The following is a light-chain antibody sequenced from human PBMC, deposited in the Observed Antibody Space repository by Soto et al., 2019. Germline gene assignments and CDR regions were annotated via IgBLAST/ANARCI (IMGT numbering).Light chain of an antibody. Sequence: VLTQSPATLSLSPGERATLSCRASQSLSRHLAWYQQIPGQAPRLLIYNTSNRATGIPARFSGSGSGTDFTLTISSLEPEDFAVYYCQQRDGCPPTVGGGTKVESK. CDR2: NTS. J-gene: IGKJ4*01. V-gene: IGKV3-11*01. CDR3: QQRDGCPPT. CDR1: QSLSRH.